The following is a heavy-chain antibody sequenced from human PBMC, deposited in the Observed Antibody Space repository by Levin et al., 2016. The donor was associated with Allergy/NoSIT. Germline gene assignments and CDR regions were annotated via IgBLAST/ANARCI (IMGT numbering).Heavy chain of an antibody. Sequence: VRQAPGKGLEWVATISSDGRNEHYADSVKGRFTISRDNSKNTLSLQMDSLRVDDTAVYHCAKDHGYDCSGPMGGYWGQGTLVTVSS. CDR2: ISSDGRNE. CDR3: AKDHGYDCSGPMGGY. D-gene: IGHD3-22*01. V-gene: IGHV3-30*18. J-gene: IGHJ4*02.